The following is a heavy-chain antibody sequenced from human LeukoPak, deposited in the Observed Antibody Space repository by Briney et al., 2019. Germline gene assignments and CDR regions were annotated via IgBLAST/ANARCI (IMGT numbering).Heavy chain of an antibody. J-gene: IGHJ4*02. Sequence: PGGSLRLSCAASGFTFGSYSMNWVRQAPGKGLEWVSSISSSSSYIYYADSVKGRFTISRDNAKNSLYLQMNSLRAEDTAVYYCARDWGDSYYFDYWGQGTLVTVSS. CDR3: ARDWGDSYYFDY. D-gene: IGHD3-16*01. CDR1: GFTFGSYS. CDR2: ISSSSSYI. V-gene: IGHV3-21*01.